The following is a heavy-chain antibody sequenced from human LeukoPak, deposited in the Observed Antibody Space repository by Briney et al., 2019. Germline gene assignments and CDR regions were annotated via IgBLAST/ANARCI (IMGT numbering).Heavy chain of an antibody. Sequence: GGSLRLSCAASGFTFSSYGMHWVRQAPGKGLEWVAFIRYDGSNKYYADSVKGRFTISRDNSKNTLYLQMNSLRAEDTAVYYCANSGADYVSPYFDYWGQGTLVTVSS. CDR3: ANSGADYVSPYFDY. V-gene: IGHV3-30*02. CDR2: IRYDGSNK. CDR1: GFTFSSYG. J-gene: IGHJ4*02. D-gene: IGHD4-17*01.